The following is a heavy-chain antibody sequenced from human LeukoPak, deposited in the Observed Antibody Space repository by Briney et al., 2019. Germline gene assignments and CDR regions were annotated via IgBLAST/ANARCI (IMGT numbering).Heavy chain of an antibody. CDR2: IRNDGNKK. V-gene: IGHV3-30*02. Sequence: GGSLRLSCVASGFTFSTSGIHWVRQSPGKGLDWVAFIRNDGNKKNYAESVKGRFTISRDNSKNTLYLQMDSLSAEDTAVYYCVKVDTWGQGTLVTVSS. D-gene: IGHD5-18*01. CDR1: GFTFSTSG. J-gene: IGHJ4*02. CDR3: VKVDT.